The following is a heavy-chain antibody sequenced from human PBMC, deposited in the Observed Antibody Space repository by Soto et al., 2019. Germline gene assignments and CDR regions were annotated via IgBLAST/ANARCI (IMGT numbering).Heavy chain of an antibody. J-gene: IGHJ6*02. CDR2: MNPNSGNT. V-gene: IGHV1-8*01. CDR1: GYTFTSYD. Sequence: QVPLVQSGAEVKKPGPSVKVSCKASGYTFTSYDIGWVRQATGQGLEWMGWMNPNSGNTGYAQKFQGRVTMTSHTSIGTAYMELSSLRSEDTAVYYCARIPSYDTSGPLDYYYGMDVWGQGTTVTFSS. CDR3: ARIPSYDTSGPLDYYYGMDV. D-gene: IGHD3-22*01.